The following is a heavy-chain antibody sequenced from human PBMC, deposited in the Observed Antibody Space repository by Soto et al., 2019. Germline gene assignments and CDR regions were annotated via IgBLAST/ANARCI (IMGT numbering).Heavy chain of an antibody. D-gene: IGHD4-17*01. CDR3: ASAKIGDYFQVY. J-gene: IGHJ4*02. CDR2: INSDGSTT. CDR1: GFTFSGYW. Sequence: EVQLVESGGGLVQPGGSLRLSCAVSGFTFSGYWMHWVRQAPGKGLVWVSRINSDGSTTSYADSVKGRFTISRDNDTNTLYLQMDSLRAEDRAVYYCASAKIGDYFQVYWGQGTLVTVSS. V-gene: IGHV3-74*01.